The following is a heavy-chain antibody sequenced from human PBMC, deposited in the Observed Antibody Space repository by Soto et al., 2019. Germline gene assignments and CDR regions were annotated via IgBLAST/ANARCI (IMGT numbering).Heavy chain of an antibody. CDR2: TYYRSVWNT. Sequence: PSQTLSLTCAISGGSVSDDSAAWTWIRQSPSRGLEWLGRTYYRSVWNTDYALSVKSRITINVDAARNQFSLRLSSVTPEDTAVFYFARYQSTGCFRWGFDSWAQGTPVTVSS. D-gene: IGHD2-2*01. CDR3: ARYQSTGCFRWGFDS. V-gene: IGHV6-1*01. J-gene: IGHJ4*02. CDR1: GGSVSDDSAA.